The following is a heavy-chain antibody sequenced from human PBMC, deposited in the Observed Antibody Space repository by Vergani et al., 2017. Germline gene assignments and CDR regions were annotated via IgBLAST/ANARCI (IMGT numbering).Heavy chain of an antibody. J-gene: IGHJ3*02. CDR1: GFTFSNAW. D-gene: IGHD2-2*01. V-gene: IGHV3-15*01. CDR2: IKSKTDGGTT. Sequence: EVQLVESGGGLVKPGGSLRLSCAASGFTFSNAWMSWVRQAPGKGLEWVGRIKSKTDGGTTDYAAPVKGRFTISRDDSKNTLYLQMNSLRAEDTAVYYCANHMWDQLLGEDAFDIWGQGTMVTVSS. CDR3: ANHMWDQLLGEDAFDI.